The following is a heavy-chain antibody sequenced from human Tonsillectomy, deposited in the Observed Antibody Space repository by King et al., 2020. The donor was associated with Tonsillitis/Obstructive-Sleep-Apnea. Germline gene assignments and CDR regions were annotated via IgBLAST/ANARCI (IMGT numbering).Heavy chain of an antibody. V-gene: IGHV3-23*04. CDR2: ISGSGGRT. J-gene: IGHJ3*02. CDR3: SKDPPRGGVTGGRAFDI. Sequence: VQLVESGGGLVQPGGSLRLSCAASGCSFSSYAMAWVRQTPGKGLEWVSAISGSGGRTFYAGSVKGRCTISRDNSKKTLYLQMNSLRAEDTAVYYCSKDPPRGGVTGGRAFDIWGQGTMVTVSS. D-gene: IGHD3-16*01. CDR1: GCSFSSYA.